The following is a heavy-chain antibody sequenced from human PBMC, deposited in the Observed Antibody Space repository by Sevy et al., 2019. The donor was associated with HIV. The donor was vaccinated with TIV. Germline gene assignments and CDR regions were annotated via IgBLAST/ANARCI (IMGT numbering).Heavy chain of an antibody. CDR1: GDSVSSNSAV. CDR2: TYYRSKWYN. V-gene: IGHV6-1*01. CDR3: ARKDDSVGSFDI. D-gene: IGHD3-16*01. J-gene: IGHJ3*02. Sequence: KQSQTLSLTCAISGDSVSSNSAVWNWIRQSPSRGLEWLGRTYYRSKWYNDYTVSVKSRITINPETSKNQFSLQLNSVTPEDTAMYYCARKDDSVGSFDIWGQGTMVTVSS.